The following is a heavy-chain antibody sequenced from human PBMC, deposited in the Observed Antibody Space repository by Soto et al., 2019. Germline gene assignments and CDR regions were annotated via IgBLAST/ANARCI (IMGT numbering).Heavy chain of an antibody. CDR2: INHSGST. Sequence: SETRSLTCAVYGGSFSGYYWSWIRQPPGKGLEWIGEINHSGSTNYNPSLKSRVTISVDTSKNQFSLKLSSVTAADTAVYYCARGISGDAFDIWGQGTMVTVSS. CDR3: ARGISGDAFDI. V-gene: IGHV4-34*01. J-gene: IGHJ3*02. D-gene: IGHD3-3*02. CDR1: GGSFSGYY.